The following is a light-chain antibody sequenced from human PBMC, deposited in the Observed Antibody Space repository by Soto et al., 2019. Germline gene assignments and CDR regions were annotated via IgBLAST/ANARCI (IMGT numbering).Light chain of an antibody. CDR1: QSVSTN. V-gene: IGKV3-15*01. CDR3: HQYNNWPIT. J-gene: IGKJ5*01. Sequence: EIVMTQSPATLSVSPGERATLSCRASQSVSTNLAWYPQKPGQAPRLLIYDASTRAPGLPARFSGSGSGTEVTPTISSLQSEDFGVYYCHQYNNWPITFGQGTRLEI. CDR2: DAS.